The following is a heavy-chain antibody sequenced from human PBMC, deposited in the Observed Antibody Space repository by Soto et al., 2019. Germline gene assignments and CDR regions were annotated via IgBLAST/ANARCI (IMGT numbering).Heavy chain of an antibody. D-gene: IGHD1-26*01. CDR2: ISSSSSYI. V-gene: IGHV3-21*01. J-gene: IGHJ6*02. Sequence: GGSLRLSCAASGFTFSSYSMNWVRQAPGKGLEWVSSISSSSSYIYYADSVKGRFTISRDNAKNSLYLQMNSLRAEDTAVYYCARDLMRWEHFPPPLFYYYYYGMDVWGQGT. CDR1: GFTFSSYS. CDR3: ARDLMRWEHFPPPLFYYYYYGMDV.